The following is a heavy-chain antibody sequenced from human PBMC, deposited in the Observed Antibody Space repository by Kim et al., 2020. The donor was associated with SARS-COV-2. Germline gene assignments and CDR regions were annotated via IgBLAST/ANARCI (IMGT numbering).Heavy chain of an antibody. Sequence: GESLKISCKGSGYSFTSYWIGWVRQMPGKGLEWMGIIYPGDSDTRYSPSFQGQVTISADKSISTAYLQWSSLKASDTAMYYCARQSSSSWYSKGYYYYGMDVWGQGTTVTVSS. D-gene: IGHD6-13*01. V-gene: IGHV5-51*01. CDR1: GYSFTSYW. CDR2: IYPGDSDT. J-gene: IGHJ6*02. CDR3: ARQSSSSWYSKGYYYYGMDV.